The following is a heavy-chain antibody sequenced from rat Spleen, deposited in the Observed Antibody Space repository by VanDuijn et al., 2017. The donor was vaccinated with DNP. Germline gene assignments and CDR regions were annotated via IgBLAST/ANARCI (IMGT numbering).Heavy chain of an antibody. Sequence: EVQLQETGPGLVKPSQSLSLACYVTGYSISGNYWGWIRKFPGNEMEWIGHIDYSGSTTYNPSLKSRISITRDTSNNQFFLQVNSVTTEDTGTYYGARGKYNSDYFDYWGQGVMVAVSS. J-gene: IGHJ2*01. CDR1: GYSISGNY. D-gene: IGHD4-3*01. V-gene: IGHV3-1*01. CDR2: IDYSGST. CDR3: ARGKYNSDYFDY.